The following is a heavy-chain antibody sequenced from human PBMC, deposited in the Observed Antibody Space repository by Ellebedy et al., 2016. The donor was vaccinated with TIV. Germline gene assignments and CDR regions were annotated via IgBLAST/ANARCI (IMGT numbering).Heavy chain of an antibody. D-gene: IGHD3-10*01. J-gene: IGHJ6*02. V-gene: IGHV3-7*01. CDR3: ARVRLRITMVRGVSGMDV. CDR1: GFTFSSYW. CDR2: IKQDGSEK. Sequence: GESLKISCAASGFTFSSYWMSWVRQAPGKGLEWVANIKQDGSEKYYVDSVKGRFTISRDNSKNTLYLQMNSLRAEDTAVYYCARVRLRITMVRGVSGMDVWGQGTTVTVSS.